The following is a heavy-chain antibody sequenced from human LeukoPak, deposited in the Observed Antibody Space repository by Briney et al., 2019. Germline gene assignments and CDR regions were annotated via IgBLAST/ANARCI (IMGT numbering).Heavy chain of an antibody. J-gene: IGHJ5*02. CDR2: ISAYNGDT. V-gene: IGHV1-18*01. Sequence: KVSPEPSVYTFTINSNSSGWAGPGRGVGWGWGISAYNGDTKYAQKLQGRVTMTTDTTTRTDYMELRSLRSDDTAIYFCARGFGDSVGWFDPWREGALVTVSP. CDR1: VYTFTINS. D-gene: IGHD4-17*01. CDR3: ARGFGDSVGWFDP.